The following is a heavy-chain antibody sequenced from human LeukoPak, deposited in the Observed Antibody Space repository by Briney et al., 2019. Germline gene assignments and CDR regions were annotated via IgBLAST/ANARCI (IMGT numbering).Heavy chain of an antibody. CDR3: ARDRQDFDWFTDAFDI. V-gene: IGHV1-2*06. J-gene: IGHJ3*02. Sequence: ASVKVSCKASGYTFTGYYMHWVRQAPGQGLEWMGRINPNSGGTNYAQKFQGRVTMIRDTSISTAYMELSRLRSDDTAVYYCARDRQDFDWFTDAFDIWGQGTMVTVSS. D-gene: IGHD3-9*01. CDR1: GYTFTGYY. CDR2: INPNSGGT.